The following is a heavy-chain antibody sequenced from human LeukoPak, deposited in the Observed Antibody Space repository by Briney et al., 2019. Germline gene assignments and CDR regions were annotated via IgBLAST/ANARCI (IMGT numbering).Heavy chain of an antibody. CDR3: AIVATSNYFDY. V-gene: IGHV3-30-3*01. J-gene: IGHJ4*02. CDR1: GFTFSSYA. D-gene: IGHD5-12*01. Sequence: QPGRSLRLSCAASGFTFSSYAMHWVRQAPGKGLEWVAVISYDGSNKYYADCVKGRFTISRDNSKNTLYLQMNSLRAEDTAVYYCAIVATSNYFDYWGQGTLVTVSS. CDR2: ISYDGSNK.